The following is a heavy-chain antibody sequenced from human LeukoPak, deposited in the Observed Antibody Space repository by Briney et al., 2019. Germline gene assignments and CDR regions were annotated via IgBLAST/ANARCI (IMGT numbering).Heavy chain of an antibody. CDR2: ISGSSSTI. D-gene: IGHD6-13*01. Sequence: GGSLRLSCAASGFSFRSYSMNWVRQAPGKGLEWVSFISGSSSTIYYADSVKGRFTISRDNAKNSLYLQMNSLRAEDTAVYYCAKDRGAAEYSSSWYGDAFDIWGQGTMVTVSS. CDR3: AKDRGAAEYSSSWYGDAFDI. V-gene: IGHV3-48*04. J-gene: IGHJ3*02. CDR1: GFSFRSYS.